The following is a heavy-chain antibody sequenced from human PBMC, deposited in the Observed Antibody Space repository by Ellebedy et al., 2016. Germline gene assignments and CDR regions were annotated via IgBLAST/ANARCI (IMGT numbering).Heavy chain of an antibody. Sequence: ASVKVSCXASGYTFTGYYLHWPRQAPGQGLEWMGWINPNSGDTNFAQKFQGRVTMTRDTSIGTAYMELSRLRSDDTAMYYCARDSGFDVWGQGTMVTVSS. V-gene: IGHV1-2*02. CDR2: INPNSGDT. CDR3: ARDSGFDV. J-gene: IGHJ3*01. CDR1: GYTFTGYY. D-gene: IGHD1-26*01.